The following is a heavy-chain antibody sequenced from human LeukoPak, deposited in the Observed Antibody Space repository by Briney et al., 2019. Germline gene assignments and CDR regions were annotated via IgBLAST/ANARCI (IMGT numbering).Heavy chain of an antibody. CDR3: ARNYYGSGTMGGY. CDR1: GFTFSSFT. V-gene: IGHV3-23*01. CDR2: IGGSGGST. J-gene: IGHJ4*02. Sequence: PGGSLRLSCAASGFTFSSFTMTWVRRAPGKGLEWVSTIGGSGGSTYYAGSVKGRFTISRDNSKNTLSLQMNSLRAEDSAIYYCARNYYGSGTMGGYWGQGTLVTVPS. D-gene: IGHD3-10*01.